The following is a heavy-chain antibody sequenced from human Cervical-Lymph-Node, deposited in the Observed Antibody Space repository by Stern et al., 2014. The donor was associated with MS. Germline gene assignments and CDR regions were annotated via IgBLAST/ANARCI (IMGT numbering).Heavy chain of an antibody. D-gene: IGHD2/OR15-2a*01. J-gene: IGHJ4*02. V-gene: IGHV3-7*01. CDR2: IRQDGYDK. Sequence: DVQLVESGGGLVQPGGSLSLSCVASGFRFGTSWISWVRQPPGRGLEWVANIRQDGYDKFYVDSVKGRFTISRDNARNSLYLQMNSLTVADTAVYYCARDRRAFLDYWGQGTHVAVSS. CDR3: ARDRRAFLDY. CDR1: GFRFGTSW.